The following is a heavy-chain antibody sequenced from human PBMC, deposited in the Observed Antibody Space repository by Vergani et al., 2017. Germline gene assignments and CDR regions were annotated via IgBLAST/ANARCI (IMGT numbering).Heavy chain of an antibody. CDR1: GFTFSSYA. V-gene: IGHV3-23*01. CDR2: IRGSGGST. D-gene: IGHD4-11*01. J-gene: IGHJ6*02. Sequence: EVQLLESGGGLVQPGGSLRLSCAASGFTFSSYAMSWVRQAPGKGLEWVSAIRGSGGSTYYADSVKGRFTISRDNSKNKLYLQMNSLRSEDTAVYYCAKGDYSNLLRATDYYYGMDVWGQGTTVTVSS. CDR3: AKGDYSNLLRATDYYYGMDV.